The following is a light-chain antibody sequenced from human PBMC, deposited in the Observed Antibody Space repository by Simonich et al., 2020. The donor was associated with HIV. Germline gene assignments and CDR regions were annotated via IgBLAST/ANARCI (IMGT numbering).Light chain of an antibody. CDR3: SSYTSSSTRV. J-gene: IGLJ3*02. CDR2: DVS. Sequence: QSALTQPASVSGSPGQSITISCTGTGSDVGGYNYVSWYQQHPGKAPKLMIYDVSKRPSGVSNRFSGSKSGNPASLTISGLQAEDEADYYCSSYTSSSTRVFGGGTKLTVL. CDR1: GSDVGGYNY. V-gene: IGLV2-14*01.